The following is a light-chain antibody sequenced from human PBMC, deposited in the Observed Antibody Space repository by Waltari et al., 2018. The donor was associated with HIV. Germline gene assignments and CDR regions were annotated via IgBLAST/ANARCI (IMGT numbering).Light chain of an antibody. CDR2: GSS. CDR3: QQTFAMPLS. CDR1: VFVNLY. Sequence: DVQLTQSPSFLSASVGDSVTITCRTSVFVNLYLNWYQQRPGEAPKLLIYGSSILQSGVPSRFSGRASGTNFVLTISGLRPEDSATYYCQQTFAMPLSFGAGTKVEI. V-gene: IGKV1-39*01. J-gene: IGKJ4*01.